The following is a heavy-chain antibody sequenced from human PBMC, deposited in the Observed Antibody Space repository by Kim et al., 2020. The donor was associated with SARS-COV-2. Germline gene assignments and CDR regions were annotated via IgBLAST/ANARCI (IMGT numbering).Heavy chain of an antibody. CDR3: ARFPSDGSGFPDS. D-gene: IGHD3-22*01. J-gene: IGHJ4*02. Sequence: DSVKGRFTISRDNAKNSLYLQMSSLRVEDTAVYYCARFPSDGSGFPDSWGQGTLVTVSS. V-gene: IGHV3-7*01.